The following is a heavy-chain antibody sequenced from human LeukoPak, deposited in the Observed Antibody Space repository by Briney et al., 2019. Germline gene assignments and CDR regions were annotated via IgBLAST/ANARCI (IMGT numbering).Heavy chain of an antibody. J-gene: IGHJ4*02. CDR3: ARVKQGTHYDFWSGYYYYFDY. CDR2: INPRGGV. Sequence: SETLSLTCTVSSASMSTYYWSWIRQPAGGALEWVGRINPRGGVNYSPSLKSRISLSLDTSKNQFSLKPTSVTAADTAVYYCARVKQGTHYDFWSGYYYYFDYWGQGTLVTVSS. D-gene: IGHD3-3*01. CDR1: SASMSTYY. V-gene: IGHV4-4*07.